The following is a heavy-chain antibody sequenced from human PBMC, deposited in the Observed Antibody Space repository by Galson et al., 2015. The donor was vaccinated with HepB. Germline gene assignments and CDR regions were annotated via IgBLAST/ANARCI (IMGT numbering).Heavy chain of an antibody. Sequence: SLRLSCAASGFTFSSYAMHWVRQAPGKGLEWVAVISYDGSNKYYADSVKGRFTISRDNSKNTLYLQMNRLRAEDTAVYYCARGGLPYYYYGMDVWGQGTTVTVSS. CDR2: ISYDGSNK. J-gene: IGHJ6*02. CDR1: GFTFSSYA. V-gene: IGHV3-30-3*01. CDR3: ARGGLPYYYYGMDV.